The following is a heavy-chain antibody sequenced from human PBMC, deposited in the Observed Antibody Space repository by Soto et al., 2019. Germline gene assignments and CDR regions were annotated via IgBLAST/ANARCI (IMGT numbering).Heavy chain of an antibody. CDR2: IGYSGAT. V-gene: IGHV4-31*03. Sequence: PSETLSLTCTVSGGSITSGGSFWSWIRQHPGKGPEWIAFIGYSGATSYNPSLASRVTISADTYKSQFSLNLRSVTAAYTAVYYCARGGASSKWFAPWGQGTLVTVS. D-gene: IGHD2-15*01. CDR1: GGSITSGGSF. J-gene: IGHJ5*02. CDR3: ARGGASSKWFAP.